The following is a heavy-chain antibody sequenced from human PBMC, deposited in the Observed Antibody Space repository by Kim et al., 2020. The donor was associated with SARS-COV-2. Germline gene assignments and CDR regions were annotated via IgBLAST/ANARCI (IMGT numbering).Heavy chain of an antibody. J-gene: IGHJ4*02. D-gene: IGHD2-15*01. V-gene: IGHV3-48*02. CDR3: ARGFGFCSGATCPTPPRFDY. CDR1: GFSFNTYS. Sequence: GSLRLSCAASGFSFNTYSMVWVRQAPGKGLEWLSYISSSSNTAYYADSVEGRFTISRDNAKNSLYLQMNSLRDEDTALYYCARGFGFCSGATCPTPPRFDYWGQGTLVTVSS. CDR2: ISSSSNTA.